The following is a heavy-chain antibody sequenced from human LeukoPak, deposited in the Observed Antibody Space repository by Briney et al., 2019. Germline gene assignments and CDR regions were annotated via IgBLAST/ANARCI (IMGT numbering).Heavy chain of an antibody. V-gene: IGHV1-24*01. J-gene: IGHJ4*02. CDR1: GYFLRVVS. D-gene: IGHD6-19*01. CDR2: FDSENNKM. CDR3: VTDRVYRCSGGSWGFFDY. Sequence: GASVKVSCKISGYFLRVVSIQSVREAPGEGLEWMGGFDSENNKMVYSQKFQGRVTMTEDTSADTAYMELTSLRSEDTVEYFCVTDRVYRCSGGSWGFFDYWGQGTLVIVSS.